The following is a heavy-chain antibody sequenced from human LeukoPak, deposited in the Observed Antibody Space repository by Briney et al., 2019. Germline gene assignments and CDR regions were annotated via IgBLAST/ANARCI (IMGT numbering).Heavy chain of an antibody. CDR1: GYTFTGYY. V-gene: IGHV1-2*02. CDR3: ARVIGGGDDPIRLDH. D-gene: IGHD3-16*01. J-gene: IGHJ4*02. CDR2: TNPNSGGT. Sequence: ASVKVSCKTSGYTFTGYYMHWVRQAPGQGLEWMGWTNPNSGGTNYAQKFQGRVTMTRDTSISTAHLELSRLRSDDTAIYYCARVIGGGDDPIRLDHWGQGTLVTVSS.